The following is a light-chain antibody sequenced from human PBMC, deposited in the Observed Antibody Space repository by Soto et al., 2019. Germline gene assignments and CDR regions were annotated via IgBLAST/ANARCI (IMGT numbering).Light chain of an antibody. CDR2: GAY. CDR3: QQYSAWPLT. V-gene: IGKV3-15*01. CDR1: QSVSGN. Sequence: EIVMTQSPVTLSVSPGERATLSCRSSQSVSGNYIAWYQQKPGQAPRLLIYGAYTRATGIPGRFTGSGSGTEFTLSITSLQSEDFAVYYCQQYSAWPLTFGQGTTVEIK. J-gene: IGKJ1*01.